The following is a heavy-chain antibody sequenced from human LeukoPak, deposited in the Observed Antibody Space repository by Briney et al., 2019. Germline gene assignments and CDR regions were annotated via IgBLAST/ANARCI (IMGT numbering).Heavy chain of an antibody. Sequence: ASVKVSCKASGYTFTSYGISWVRQAPGQGLEWMGWISVYNGNTNYAQNLQGRVTMTTDTSTSTAYMELRSLRSDDTAVYYCARGHDFWSGYHYYYYYGMDVWGQGTTVTVSS. CDR1: GYTFTSYG. D-gene: IGHD3-3*01. V-gene: IGHV1-18*01. J-gene: IGHJ6*02. CDR2: ISVYNGNT. CDR3: ARGHDFWSGYHYYYYYGMDV.